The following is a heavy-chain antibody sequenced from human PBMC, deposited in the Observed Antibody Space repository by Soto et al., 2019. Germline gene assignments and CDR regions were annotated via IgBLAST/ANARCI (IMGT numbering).Heavy chain of an antibody. Sequence: QITLKESGPTLVKPTQTLTLTCTFSGFSLSTSGVGVGWIRQPPGKALEWLALIYWDDDKRYRPSVKSRVTITKDTSKNQVVLTMTNMDPVDTATYYFALSRNGGNPSFWGQGTLVTVSS. V-gene: IGHV2-5*02. CDR1: GFSLSTSGVG. J-gene: IGHJ4*02. CDR2: IYWDDDK. D-gene: IGHD2-15*01. CDR3: ALSRNGGNPSF.